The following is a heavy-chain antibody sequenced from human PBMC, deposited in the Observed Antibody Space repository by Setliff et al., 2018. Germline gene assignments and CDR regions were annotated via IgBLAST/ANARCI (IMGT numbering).Heavy chain of an antibody. Sequence: SETLSLPCTVSGGSISSSNWWTWVRQPPGKGLEWIGETYHSGSINYNPSLKSRVTMSVDKSKNQFSLKLTSVTAADTAVYYCARGLEGEDYFYYMDVWGKGNTVTVSS. CDR2: TYHSGSI. CDR1: GGSISSSNW. V-gene: IGHV4-4*02. D-gene: IGHD2-21*01. J-gene: IGHJ6*03. CDR3: ARGLEGEDYFYYMDV.